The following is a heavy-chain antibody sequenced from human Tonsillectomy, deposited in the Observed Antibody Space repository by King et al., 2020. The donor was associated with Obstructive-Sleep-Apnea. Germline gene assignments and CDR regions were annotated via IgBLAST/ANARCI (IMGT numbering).Heavy chain of an antibody. CDR2: IHHSGST. Sequence: QLQESGPGLVKPSETLSLTCAVSGYSISSGFYWGWIRQPPGKGLGWIGSIHHSGSTYYNPSLRSRVTISVDTSKNQFSLKLRSVTATDTAVYHCARDPNSGGGSCYFDYWGQGTLVAVSS. J-gene: IGHJ4*02. CDR1: GYSISSGFY. CDR3: ARDPNSGGGSCYFDY. D-gene: IGHD2-15*01. V-gene: IGHV4-38-2*02.